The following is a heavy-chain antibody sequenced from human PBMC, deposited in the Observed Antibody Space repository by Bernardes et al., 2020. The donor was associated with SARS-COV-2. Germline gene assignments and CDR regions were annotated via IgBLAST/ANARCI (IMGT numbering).Heavy chain of an antibody. CDR2: IIPILGIA. D-gene: IGHD3-22*01. J-gene: IGHJ5*02. CDR3: AMIVVADYNWFDP. V-gene: IGHV1-69*04. CDR1: GGTFSSYA. Sequence: SVKASCKASGGTFSSYAISWVRQAPGQGLEWMGRIIPILGIANYAQKFQGRVTITADKSTSTAYMELSSLRSEDTAVYYCAMIVVADYNWFDPWGQGTLVTVSS.